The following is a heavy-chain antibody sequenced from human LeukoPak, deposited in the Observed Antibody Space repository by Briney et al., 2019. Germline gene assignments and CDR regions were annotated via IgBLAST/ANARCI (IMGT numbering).Heavy chain of an antibody. CDR3: AKLLRCSGGTCYSGHLYYYYGMDV. V-gene: IGHV3-23*01. CDR1: GFTLSTYG. Sequence: PGGSLRLSCAASGFTLSTYGMHWVRQAPGKGLDWVSAVSGSGAYTDYADSVKGRFTISRDNSKNTLYPQMNSLSAEDTAVYYCAKLLRCSGGTCYSGHLYYYYGMDVWGQGTTVTVSS. D-gene: IGHD2-15*01. CDR2: VSGSGAYT. J-gene: IGHJ6*02.